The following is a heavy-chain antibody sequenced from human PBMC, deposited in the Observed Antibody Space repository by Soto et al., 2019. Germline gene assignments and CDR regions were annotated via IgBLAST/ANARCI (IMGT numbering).Heavy chain of an antibody. Sequence: VTFRVGLSTLPELLRHWVLQAPGKGLDWMGGFDPEDGETGYAQKFQGRVTMTEDTSTDTAYMELSSLRSEDTAVYYCATGDGGSGRRGEKYSDYDGMEVWGQGTTVTVSS. CDR2: FDPEDGET. CDR1: LSTLPELL. V-gene: IGHV1-24*01. CDR3: ATGDGGSGRRGEKYSDYDGMEV. J-gene: IGHJ6*01. D-gene: IGHD1-26*01.